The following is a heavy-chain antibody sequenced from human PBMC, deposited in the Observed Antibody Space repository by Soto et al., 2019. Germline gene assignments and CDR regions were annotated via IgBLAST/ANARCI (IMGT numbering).Heavy chain of an antibody. CDR1: GGSFSGYY. V-gene: IGHV4-34*01. CDR2: INDSGNI. D-gene: IGHD3-3*01. J-gene: IGHJ6*02. CDR3: ARGVGTIFGVDFYGMDV. Sequence: SETLSLTCAVYGGSFSGYYWSWVRQPPGKGPEWIGEINDSGNIKYDPSLKSRVTISVDTSKNQFSLKLNSLTAADTAVFYCARGVGTIFGVDFYGMDVWGQGTTVTVSS.